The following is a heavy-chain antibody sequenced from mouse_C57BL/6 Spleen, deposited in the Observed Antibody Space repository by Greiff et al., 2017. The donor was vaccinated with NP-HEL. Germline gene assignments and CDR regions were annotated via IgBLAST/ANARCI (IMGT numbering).Heavy chain of an antibody. CDR2: INPNNGGT. Sequence: EVQLQESGPELVKPGASVKIPCKASGYTFTDYNMDWVKQSHGKSLEWIGDINPNNGGTIYNQKFKGKATLTVDKSSSTAYMELRSLTSEDTAVYYCARRGYSNYGGYFDVWGTGTTVTVSS. D-gene: IGHD2-5*01. CDR1: GYTFTDYN. CDR3: ARRGYSNYGGYFDV. V-gene: IGHV1-18*01. J-gene: IGHJ1*03.